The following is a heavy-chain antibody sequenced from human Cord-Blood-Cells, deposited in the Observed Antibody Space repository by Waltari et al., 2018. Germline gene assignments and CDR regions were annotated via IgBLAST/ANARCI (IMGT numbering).Heavy chain of an antibody. CDR1: GFTFSSYA. CDR3: ARAPVRYYFDY. J-gene: IGHJ4*02. Sequence: QVQLVESGGGVVQPGRSLRLSCAASGFTFSSYAMHWVRQAPGKGLEWVAVISDDGSNKYYADSVKGRFTISRDNSKNPLYLQMNSLRAEDTAVYYCARAPVRYYFDYWGQGTLVTVSS. CDR2: ISDDGSNK. V-gene: IGHV3-30*04. D-gene: IGHD3-22*01.